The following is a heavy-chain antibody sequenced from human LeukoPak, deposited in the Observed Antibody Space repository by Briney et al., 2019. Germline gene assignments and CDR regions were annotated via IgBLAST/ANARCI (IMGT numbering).Heavy chain of an antibody. CDR1: GYSISSGYY. J-gene: IGHJ3*02. D-gene: IGHD3-22*01. CDR2: IYYSGNT. CDR3: ARESYYDSSGYSHDAFDI. V-gene: IGHV4-38-2*02. Sequence: SETLSLTCTVSGYSISSGYYWGWIRQPPGKGLEWIGSIYYSGNTYYNPSLKSRVTISVDTSKNQFSLKLSSVTAADTAVYYCARESYYDSSGYSHDAFDIWGQGTMVTVSS.